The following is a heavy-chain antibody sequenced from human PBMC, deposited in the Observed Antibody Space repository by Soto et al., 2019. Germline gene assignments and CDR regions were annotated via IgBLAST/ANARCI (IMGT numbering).Heavy chain of an antibody. CDR3: ARGADYEFAPYYMDV. CDR2: ISAYNGNT. Sequence: ASVKVSCKASGYTFTSYGISWVRQAPGQGLEWMGWISAYNGNTNYAQKLQGRVTMTTDTSTSTAYMELRSLRSDDTAVYYCARGADYEFAPYYMDVWGKGTTVTVSS. V-gene: IGHV1-18*01. D-gene: IGHD3-3*01. CDR1: GYTFTSYG. J-gene: IGHJ6*03.